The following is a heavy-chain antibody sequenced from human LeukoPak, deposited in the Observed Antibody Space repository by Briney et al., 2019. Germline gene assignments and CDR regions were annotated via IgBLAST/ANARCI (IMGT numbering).Heavy chain of an antibody. D-gene: IGHD3-22*01. CDR1: GYTFTSYY. V-gene: IGHV1-46*01. CDR3: ARERIRDYYDSSGLDY. Sequence: ASVKVSCKASGYTFTSYYMHWVRQAPGQGLEWMGIINPSGGSTSYAQKFQGRVTMTRDTSTSTVYMELSSLRSEDTAVYYCARERIRDYYDSSGLDYWGQGTLVTVSS. J-gene: IGHJ4*02. CDR2: INPSGGST.